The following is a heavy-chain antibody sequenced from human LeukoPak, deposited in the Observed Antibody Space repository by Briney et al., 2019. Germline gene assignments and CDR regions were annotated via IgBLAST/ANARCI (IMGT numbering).Heavy chain of an antibody. CDR1: GGSISSPY. Sequence: WETLSLTCTVSGGSISSPYWSWIRQPPGKGPEWTAYILYDGRTNYTNYNPSLKSRVTISVGMSTNQVSLNLSSVTAADTAMYYCARSFSPNYYDLLDYRGQGTLVTVSS. V-gene: IGHV4-59*11. CDR2: ILYDGRTNYT. CDR3: ARSFSPNYYDLLDY. D-gene: IGHD3-22*01. J-gene: IGHJ4*02.